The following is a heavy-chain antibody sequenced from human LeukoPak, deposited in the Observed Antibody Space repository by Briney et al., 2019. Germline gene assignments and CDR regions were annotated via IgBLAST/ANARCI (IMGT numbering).Heavy chain of an antibody. D-gene: IGHD3-10*01. Sequence: SETLSLTCTVSGGSISSYYWSWILQPPGKGLEWIGYIYYSGSTNYNPSLKSRVTISVDTSKNQFSLKLSSVTAADTAVYYCARDSHGYYYGSGSYYRYFDYWGQGTLVTVSS. CDR3: ARDSHGYYYGSGSYYRYFDY. CDR1: GGSISSYY. J-gene: IGHJ4*02. V-gene: IGHV4-59*01. CDR2: IYYSGST.